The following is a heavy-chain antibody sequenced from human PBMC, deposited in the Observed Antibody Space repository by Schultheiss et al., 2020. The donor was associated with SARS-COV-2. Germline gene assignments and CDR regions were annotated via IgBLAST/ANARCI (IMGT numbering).Heavy chain of an antibody. V-gene: IGHV4-39*01. CDR2: IYYSGST. CDR3: ARRVVLRYFDWLPNYYYYGMDV. Sequence: SQTLSLTCTVSGGSISSYYWGWIRQPPGKGLEWIGSIYYSGSTYYNPSLKSRVTISVDTSKNQFSLKLSSVTAADTAVYYCARRVVLRYFDWLPNYYYYGMDVWGQGTTVTVSS. CDR1: GGSISSYY. D-gene: IGHD3-9*01. J-gene: IGHJ6*02.